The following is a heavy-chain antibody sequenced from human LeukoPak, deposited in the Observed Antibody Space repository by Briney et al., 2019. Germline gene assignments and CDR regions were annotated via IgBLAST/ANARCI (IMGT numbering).Heavy chain of an antibody. D-gene: IGHD3-10*01. CDR3: ARDVTMVRGVIMLYYYMDV. Sequence: GGSLRLSCAASGFTFSSYAMHWVRQAPGKGLEWVEVISYDGSNKYYADSVKGRFTISRDNSKNTLYLQMNSLRAEDTAVYYCARDVTMVRGVIMLYYYMDVWGKGTTVTVSS. CDR1: GFTFSSYA. V-gene: IGHV3-30*01. J-gene: IGHJ6*03. CDR2: ISYDGSNK.